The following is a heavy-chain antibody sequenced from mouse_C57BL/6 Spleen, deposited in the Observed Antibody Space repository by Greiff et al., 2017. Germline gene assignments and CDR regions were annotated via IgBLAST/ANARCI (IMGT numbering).Heavy chain of an antibody. Sequence: VKLQESGAELARPGASVKLSCKASGYTFTSYGISWVKQRTGQGLEWIGEIYPRSGNTYYNEKFKGKATLTADKSSSTAYMELRSLTSEDSAVYFCARGYYGSSYVWGQGTTLTVSS. CDR1: GYTFTSYG. D-gene: IGHD1-1*01. J-gene: IGHJ2*01. CDR2: IYPRSGNT. V-gene: IGHV1-81*01. CDR3: ARGYYGSSYV.